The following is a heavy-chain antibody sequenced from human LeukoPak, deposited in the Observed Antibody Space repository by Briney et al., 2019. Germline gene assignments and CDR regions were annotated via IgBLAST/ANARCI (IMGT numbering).Heavy chain of an antibody. J-gene: IGHJ4*02. V-gene: IGHV3-30*18. CDR2: ISYDGSNK. CDR1: GFTFSSYG. D-gene: IGHD6-13*01. Sequence: GGSLRLSCAASGFTFSSYGMHWVRQAPGKGLEWVAVISYDGSNKYYADSVKGRFTISRDNSKNTLYLQMNSLRAEDTAVYYCANGSWYHRLALGYWGQGTLVTVSS. CDR3: ANGSWYHRLALGY.